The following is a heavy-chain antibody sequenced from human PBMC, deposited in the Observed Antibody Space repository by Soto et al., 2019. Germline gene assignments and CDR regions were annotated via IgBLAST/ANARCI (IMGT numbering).Heavy chain of an antibody. CDR3: ARSDWFGP. Sequence: PVGSLRLSCTASGFTFSSYWMHWVRQAPGKGLMWVSRINGDGSATTYADSVKGRFTISRDNAKNTLYLQMNSLRAEDTAVYYCARSDWFGPWGQGTLVTVSS. V-gene: IGHV3-74*01. CDR1: GFTFSSYW. J-gene: IGHJ5*02. CDR2: INGDGSAT.